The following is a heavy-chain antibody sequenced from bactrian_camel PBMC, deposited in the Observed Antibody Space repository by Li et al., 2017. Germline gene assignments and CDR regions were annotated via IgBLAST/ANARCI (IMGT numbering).Heavy chain of an antibody. V-gene: IGHV3S1*01. J-gene: IGHJ4*01. Sequence: HVQLVESGGGVVQPGGSLRLSCAASGYTYNRNCMAWFRQAPGKEREGVARIATGSGNTYYADSVKGRFTISQDNAKNTVYLQMNSLKPEDTAMYYCAADRMACLRPSVQLAAYNFWGQGTQVTVS. CDR3: AADRMACLRPSVQLAAYNF. CDR2: IATGSGNT. CDR1: GYTYNRNC.